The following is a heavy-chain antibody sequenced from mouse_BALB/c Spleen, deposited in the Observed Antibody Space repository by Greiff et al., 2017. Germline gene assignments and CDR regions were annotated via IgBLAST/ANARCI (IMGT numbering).Heavy chain of an antibody. CDR2: IDPENGNT. J-gene: IGHJ4*01. D-gene: IGHD1-1*01. V-gene: IGHV14-1*02. CDR3: ARNYYGSSYAMDY. CDR1: GFNIKDYY. Sequence: VQLQQSGAELVRPGALVKLSCKASGFNIKDYYMHWVQQRPEQGLEWIGWIDPENGNTIYDPKFQGKASITADTSSNTAYLQLSSLTSEDTAVYYCARNYYGSSYAMDYWGQGTSVTVSS.